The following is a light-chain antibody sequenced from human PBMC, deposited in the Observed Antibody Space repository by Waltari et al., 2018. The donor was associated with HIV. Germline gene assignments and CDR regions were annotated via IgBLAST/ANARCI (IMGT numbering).Light chain of an antibody. V-gene: IGLV2-14*01. Sequence: QSALTQPASVSGSPGQSITISCTGTSSDIGGYNFVSWYQQHPGRAPRLMIYEVTRRPSGVSNRFSGSRSGNTASLTISGLQAEDEADYYCSSYTSSATGVLFGGGTTLTVL. J-gene: IGLJ2*01. CDR2: EVT. CDR1: SSDIGGYNF. CDR3: SSYTSSATGVL.